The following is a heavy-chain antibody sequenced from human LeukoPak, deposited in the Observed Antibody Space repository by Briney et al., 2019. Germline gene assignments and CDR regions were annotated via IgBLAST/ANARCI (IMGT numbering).Heavy chain of an antibody. D-gene: IGHD3-22*01. CDR2: ISYDGSNK. J-gene: IGHJ6*02. CDR1: GFTFSSYA. Sequence: HTGGSLRLSCAASGFTFSSYAMYWVRQAPGKGLEWVAVISYDGSNKYYADSVKGRFTISRDNSKNTLYLQMNSLRADDTAVYYCAIPGWGGDIYDSSGSQDYTYYGMDVWGQGTTVTVSS. CDR3: AIPGWGGDIYDSSGSQDYTYYGMDV. V-gene: IGHV3-30-3*01.